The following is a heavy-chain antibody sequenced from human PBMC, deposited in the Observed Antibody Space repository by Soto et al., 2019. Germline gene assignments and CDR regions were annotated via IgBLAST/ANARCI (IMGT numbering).Heavy chain of an antibody. CDR2: ISSSGSTI. Sequence: PGGSLRLSXAASGFTFSDYYMSWLRQAPGKGLEWVSYISSSGSTIYYADSVKGRFTISRDNAKNSLYLQMNSLRAEDTAVYYCATFSPIVVVPAAIFSSYYGMDVWGQGTTVTVSS. CDR3: ATFSPIVVVPAAIFSSYYGMDV. V-gene: IGHV3-11*01. CDR1: GFTFSDYY. D-gene: IGHD2-2*02. J-gene: IGHJ6*02.